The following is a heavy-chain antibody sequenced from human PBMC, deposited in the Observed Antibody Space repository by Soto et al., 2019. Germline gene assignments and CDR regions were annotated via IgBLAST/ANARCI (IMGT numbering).Heavy chain of an antibody. CDR3: ARRVQVWLPDYYGMDV. V-gene: IGHV1-18*01. J-gene: IGHJ6*02. CDR1: GYDYVTYA. Sequence: QAQLVQSGAEVKKPGASVNVSCKASGYDYVTYAITWVRQRPGQGLEWMGWISTLNGNTNYAQNFQGRVTMTTDTSTRIAHLELRSLRSDDTAVYYCARRVQVWLPDYYGMDVWGQGTTVNVSS. D-gene: IGHD5-18*01. CDR2: ISTLNGNT.